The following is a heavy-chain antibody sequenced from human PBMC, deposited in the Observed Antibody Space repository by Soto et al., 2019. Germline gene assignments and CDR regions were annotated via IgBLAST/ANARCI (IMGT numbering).Heavy chain of an antibody. CDR2: VYYTGST. J-gene: IGHJ6*03. D-gene: IGHD3-9*01. Sequence: SETLSLTCTVYGGSISNFYWSWIRQPPGKGLEWIGYVYYTGSTSYNPSLKRRVTFSADSSRGQFSLRLNSVTAADTAVHYCARTVLGPDLLADSFVDYYYYMDVWGQGTTVTVSS. CDR3: ARTVLGPDLLADSFVDYYYYMDV. V-gene: IGHV4-59*08. CDR1: GGSISNFY.